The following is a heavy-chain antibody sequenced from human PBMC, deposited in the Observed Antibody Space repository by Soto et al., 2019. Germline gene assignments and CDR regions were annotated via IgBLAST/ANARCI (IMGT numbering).Heavy chain of an antibody. CDR1: GGSISSSNW. D-gene: IGHD1-26*01. J-gene: IGHJ5*02. CDR2: IYHSGST. V-gene: IGHV4-4*02. CDR3: ARGGELLT. Sequence: QVQLQESGPGLVKPSGTLSLTCAVSGGSISSSNWWSWVRQPPGKGLEGIGEIYHSGSTNYNPSPXRXCXXSVDKPKNQFSRKLSSVPAADTAVYYCARGGELLTWGQGTLVTVSS.